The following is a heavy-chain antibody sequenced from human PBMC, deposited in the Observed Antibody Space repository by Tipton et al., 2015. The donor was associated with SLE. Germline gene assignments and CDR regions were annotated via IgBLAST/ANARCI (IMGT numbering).Heavy chain of an antibody. D-gene: IGHD3-3*01. Sequence: QLVQSGPEVKKPGASVRVSCRASGNTFSNSYIHWVRQAPGQGLEWMGWMNPNSGNTGYAQKFQGRVTMTRNTSISTAYMELSSLRSEDTAVYYCARGRFLELGGYWGQGTLVTVSS. CDR2: MNPNSGNT. CDR3: ARGRFLELGGY. J-gene: IGHJ4*02. CDR1: GNTFSNSY. V-gene: IGHV1-8*01.